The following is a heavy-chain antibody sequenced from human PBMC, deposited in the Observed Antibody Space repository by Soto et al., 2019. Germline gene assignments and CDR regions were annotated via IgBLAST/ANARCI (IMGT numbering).Heavy chain of an antibody. CDR1: GGTFSSYA. J-gene: IGHJ6*02. V-gene: IGHV1-69*13. Sequence: SVKVSCKASGGTFSSYAISWVLQAPGQGLEWMGWIIPIFGTSNYAQKFQGRVTITADESTSTAYMELSSLRSEDTAVYYCASPSRYCSSTSCLDYGMDVWGQGTTVTVSS. CDR3: ASPSRYCSSTSCLDYGMDV. D-gene: IGHD2-2*01. CDR2: IIPIFGTS.